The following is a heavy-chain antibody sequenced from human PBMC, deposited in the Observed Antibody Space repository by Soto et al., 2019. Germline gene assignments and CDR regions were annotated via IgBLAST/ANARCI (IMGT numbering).Heavy chain of an antibody. V-gene: IGHV1-18*01. CDR1: VYTFTSYT. J-gene: IGHJ5*02. CDR2: ISANNGNT. Sequence: QVRLVHSETEVKKPGASVNVSCKASVYTFTSYTISWVRQAPGQGLEWMGWISANNGNTEFAQKFQDRLTMIADTTTSTAYLELRNLRPDDTAVYYCARSLPWFDPWGQGTLVAVSS. CDR3: ARSLPWFDP.